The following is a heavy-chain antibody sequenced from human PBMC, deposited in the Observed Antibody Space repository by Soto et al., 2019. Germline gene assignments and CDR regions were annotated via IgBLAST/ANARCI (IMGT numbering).Heavy chain of an antibody. V-gene: IGHV1-18*01. J-gene: IGHJ4*02. CDR1: GYTFTSYG. CDR2: ISAYNGNT. D-gene: IGHD6-6*01. CDR3: ARDRGLLAARPQYFDY. Sequence: GASVKVSCKASGYTFTSYGMSWVRQAPGQGLEWMGWISAYNGNTNYAQKLQGRVTMTTDTSTSTAYMELRSLRSDDTAVYYCARDRGLLAARPQYFDYWGQGTLVTVSS.